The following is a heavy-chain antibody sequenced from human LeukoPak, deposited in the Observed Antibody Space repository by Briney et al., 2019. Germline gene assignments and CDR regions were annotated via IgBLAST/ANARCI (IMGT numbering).Heavy chain of an antibody. CDR2: IIPISGTA. J-gene: IGHJ4*02. V-gene: IGHV1-69*13. CDR3: ATYYYDSPSSPNFDY. D-gene: IGHD3-22*01. Sequence: GASVKVSCKASGGTFSNYGIGWVRQAPGQGLEWLGGIIPISGTANSAQNFQGRVTITADESTTTAYMELSSLRSDDTAVYYCATYYYDSPSSPNFDYWGQGTLVTVSS. CDR1: GGTFSNYG.